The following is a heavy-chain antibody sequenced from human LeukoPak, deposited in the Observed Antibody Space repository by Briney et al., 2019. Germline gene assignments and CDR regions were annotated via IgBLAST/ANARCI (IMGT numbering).Heavy chain of an antibody. D-gene: IGHD5-12*01. V-gene: IGHV1-2*02. CDR3: AREGSGYPY. CDR2: FNPNSGGT. J-gene: IGHJ4*02. Sequence: ASVKVSCKASGYTFTAYYIHWVRQAPGQGLEWMGWFNPNSGGTNYAQKFQGRVTMTRDTFISTAYMEVSRLTSDDTAVFYCAREGSGYPYWGQGTLVTVSS. CDR1: GYTFTAYY.